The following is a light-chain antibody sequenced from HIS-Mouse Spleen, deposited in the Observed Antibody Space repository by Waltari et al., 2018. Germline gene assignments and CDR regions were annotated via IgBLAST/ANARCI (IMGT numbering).Light chain of an antibody. J-gene: IGLJ2*01. CDR1: SLRSYY. V-gene: IGLV3-19*01. CDR2: GKN. CDR3: NSRDSSGNHP. Sequence: SSELTQDPAVSVALGQIVRITCQGDSLRSYYSSWYQQKPGKDPVIVIYGKNNRPSGIPERFSGSSSGNTASLTITGAQAEDEADYYCNSRDSSGNHPFGGGTKLTVL.